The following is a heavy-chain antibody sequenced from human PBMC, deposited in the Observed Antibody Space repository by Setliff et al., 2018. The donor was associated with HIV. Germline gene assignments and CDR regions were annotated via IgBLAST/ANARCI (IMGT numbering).Heavy chain of an antibody. CDR1: GFTFSAYA. V-gene: IGHV3-15*01. J-gene: IGHJ5*02. CDR2: IKKKIDGGTT. Sequence: GGSLRLSCAASGFTFSAYAMTWVRRAPGRGLEWVSATTSNGRTTDYAESVRGRIKKKIDGGTTDYAAPVKGRLTISRDDSKNTLYLQMKSLKTEDTAVYYCTTSLPWFDPWGQVTLVAVSS. CDR3: TTSLPWFDP.